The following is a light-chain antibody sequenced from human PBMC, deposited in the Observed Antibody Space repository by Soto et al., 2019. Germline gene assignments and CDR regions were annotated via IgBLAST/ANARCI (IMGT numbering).Light chain of an antibody. V-gene: IGKV3-15*01. CDR2: GAS. J-gene: IGKJ1*01. CDR3: QQYNNWPGT. Sequence: EKVMTQSPATLSVSPGDRVTLSCRASQSVSSNLAWYQQKPGQAPRLLIYGASTRATDIPARFSGSGSGTEFTLTISSLQSEDFAVYCCQQYNNWPGTFGQGTKVEIK. CDR1: QSVSSN.